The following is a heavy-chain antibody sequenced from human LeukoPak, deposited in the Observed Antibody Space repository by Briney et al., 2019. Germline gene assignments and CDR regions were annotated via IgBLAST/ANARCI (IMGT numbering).Heavy chain of an antibody. V-gene: IGHV3-23*01. CDR1: GFTFSSYA. Sequence: QSGGSLRLSCAASGFTFSSYAMSWVRQAPGKGLEWVSAISGSGGSTYYADSVKGRFTISRDNSKNTLYLQMNSLRAEDTAVYYCAKGSQYYDILTGYTYYYYYYGMDVWGQGTTVTVSS. J-gene: IGHJ6*02. CDR2: ISGSGGST. CDR3: AKGSQYYDILTGYTYYYYYYGMDV. D-gene: IGHD3-9*01.